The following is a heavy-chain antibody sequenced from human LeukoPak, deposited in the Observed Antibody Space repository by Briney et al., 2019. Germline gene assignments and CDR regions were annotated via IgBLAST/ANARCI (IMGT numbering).Heavy chain of an antibody. CDR1: GFTFSGYW. Sequence: GGSLRLSCAGSGFTFSGYWMHWVRQVPGKGLVWVSRINSDGSSTSFADSVKGRFTISRDNAQNTLFLQMNSLRAEDTAVYYCARLDDSNSRRPENDASDVWGQGTTVTVSS. V-gene: IGHV3-74*01. D-gene: IGHD3-22*01. J-gene: IGHJ3*01. CDR3: ARLDDSNSRRPENDASDV. CDR2: INSDGSST.